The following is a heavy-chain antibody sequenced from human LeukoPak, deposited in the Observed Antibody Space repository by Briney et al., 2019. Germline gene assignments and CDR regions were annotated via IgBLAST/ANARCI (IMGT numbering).Heavy chain of an antibody. V-gene: IGHV4-34*01. CDR1: GGSFSGYY. J-gene: IGHJ4*02. CDR3: ARGSLPAAAPGERYYFDY. D-gene: IGHD2-2*01. Sequence: PSETLSLTCAVYGGSFSGYYWSWIRQPPGKGLEWIGEINHSGSTNYNPSLKSRVTISVDTSKNQFSLKLSSGTAADTAVYYCARGSLPAAAPGERYYFDYWGQGTLVTVSS. CDR2: INHSGST.